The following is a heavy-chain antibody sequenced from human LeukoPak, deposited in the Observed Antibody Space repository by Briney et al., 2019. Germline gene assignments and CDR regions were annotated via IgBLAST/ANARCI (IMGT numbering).Heavy chain of an antibody. CDR2: ISAYNGLT. D-gene: IGHD3-22*01. Sequence: GASVKVSCKASGYTFNNYGVTWVRQAPGQGLEWMGRISAYNGLTNYARNLQDRVTMTTDTSTSTAYMELRRLRPSDTAVYYCARGPRYAYDSSALVLDSWGQGTLVTVSS. V-gene: IGHV1-18*01. CDR3: ARGPRYAYDSSALVLDS. J-gene: IGHJ4*02. CDR1: GYTFNNYG.